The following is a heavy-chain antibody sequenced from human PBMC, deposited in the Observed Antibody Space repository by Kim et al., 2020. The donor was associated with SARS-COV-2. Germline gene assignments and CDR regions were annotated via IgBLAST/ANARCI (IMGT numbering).Heavy chain of an antibody. J-gene: IGHJ4*02. CDR3: ARDPEGHGYFDY. Sequence: TYARGFTGRLVFSLDTTVTTAYLQISSLKAEDTAVYYCARDPEGHGYFDYWGQGTLVTVSS. V-gene: IGHV7-4-1*02.